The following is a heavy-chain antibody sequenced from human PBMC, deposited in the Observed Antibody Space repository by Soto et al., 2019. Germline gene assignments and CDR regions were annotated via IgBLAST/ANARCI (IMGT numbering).Heavy chain of an antibody. Sequence: SQTLSLTCAISGDSVSSNSAAWNWSRQSPSRGLEWLGRTYYRSKWYNDYAVSVKSRITINPDTSKNQFSLQLNSVTPEDTAVYYCARDRLWDNRQTVYYYYGMDVWGQGTTVTVS. J-gene: IGHJ6*02. CDR3: ARDRLWDNRQTVYYYYGMDV. V-gene: IGHV6-1*01. CDR1: GDSVSSNSAA. D-gene: IGHD1-26*01. CDR2: TYYRSKWYN.